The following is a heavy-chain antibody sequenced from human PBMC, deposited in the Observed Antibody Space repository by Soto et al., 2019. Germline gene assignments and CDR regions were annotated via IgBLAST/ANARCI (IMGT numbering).Heavy chain of an antibody. J-gene: IGHJ6*02. CDR2: VYYSGST. CDR1: GGSVSSSSYY. CDR3: ARHKVAGTAQDYYYGMDV. D-gene: IGHD6-19*01. Sequence: SETLSLTCTVSGGSVSSSSYYWGLVRQPPGKGLEWIGSVYYSGSTYYNPSLKSRVTISVDTSKNQFSLKLSSVTAADTAVYYCARHKVAGTAQDYYYGMDVWGQGTTVTVSS. V-gene: IGHV4-39*01.